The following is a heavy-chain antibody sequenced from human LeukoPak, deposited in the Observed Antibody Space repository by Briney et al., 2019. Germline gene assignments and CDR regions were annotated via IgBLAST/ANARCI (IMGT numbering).Heavy chain of an antibody. CDR3: VKDRTKYYYYGMEV. CDR2: ITSKGGTL. CDR1: GFTFNDYA. J-gene: IGHJ6*02. D-gene: IGHD2-8*01. Sequence: GRSLRLSCAVSGFTFNDYAMHWVRQVPGKGLEWVAGITSKGGTLAYADSVKGRFTISRDNAKNSLYLQMISLRVEDTALYYCVKDRTKYYYYGMEVWGQGTTVTVSS. V-gene: IGHV3-9*01.